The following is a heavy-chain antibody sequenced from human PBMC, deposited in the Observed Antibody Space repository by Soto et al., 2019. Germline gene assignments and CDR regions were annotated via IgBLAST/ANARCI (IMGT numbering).Heavy chain of an antibody. CDR1: GFTFSTYS. V-gene: IGHV3-21*01. J-gene: IGHJ6*02. Sequence: PGGSLRLSCVGSGFTFSTYSINWVRQAPGKWLEWVSSISSRSDIYYADSVKGRFTISRDNAKNSVSLQMNSLRAEDTAVYYCAREYTAWPLAYGLDVWGQGTTVNVSS. CDR3: AREYTAWPLAYGLDV. CDR2: ISSRSDI. D-gene: IGHD2-2*02.